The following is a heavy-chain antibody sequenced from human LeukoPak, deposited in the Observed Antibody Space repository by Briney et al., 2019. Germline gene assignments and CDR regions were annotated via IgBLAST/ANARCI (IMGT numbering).Heavy chain of an antibody. Sequence: TGGSLRLSCAASGFTFDNYAMHWVRQAPGKGLEWVSGISWNSGSIGYADSVKGRFTISRDNAKNSLYLQMNSLRAEDTALYYCAKDGLRYFDWLYYNWFDPWGQGTLVTVSS. CDR1: GFTFDNYA. CDR3: AKDGLRYFDWLYYNWFDP. V-gene: IGHV3-9*01. D-gene: IGHD3-9*01. J-gene: IGHJ5*02. CDR2: ISWNSGSI.